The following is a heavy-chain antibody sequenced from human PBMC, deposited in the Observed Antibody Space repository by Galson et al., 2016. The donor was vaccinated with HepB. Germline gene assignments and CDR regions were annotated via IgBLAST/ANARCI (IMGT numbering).Heavy chain of an antibody. D-gene: IGHD6-13*01. V-gene: IGHV3-7*01. J-gene: IGHJ3*02. CDR2: IKQDGSEK. Sequence: SLRLSCAGFGFIFSNYWMNWVRQAPGEGLEWVANIKQDGSEKDYVASVKGRFTISRDNAKKLMYLEMSSLSAEDTAVYYCARARTYSAAGNPYDAFDIWVQGTMVTASS. CDR3: ARARTYSAAGNPYDAFDI. CDR1: GFIFSNYW.